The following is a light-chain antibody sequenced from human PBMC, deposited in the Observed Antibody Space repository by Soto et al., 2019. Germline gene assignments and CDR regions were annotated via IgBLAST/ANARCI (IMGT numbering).Light chain of an antibody. Sequence: QSVLTQAPAVSGAPGQRVTISCTGSSSDIGAGYDVHWYQQLPGTAPKLLIYGNTDRPSGVPDRFSGSKSGTSASLAITGLQAEDEADYYCQSYDTSLRGLGVFGTGTKVTVL. CDR2: GNT. V-gene: IGLV1-40*01. CDR3: QSYDTSLRGLGV. CDR1: SSDIGAGYD. J-gene: IGLJ1*01.